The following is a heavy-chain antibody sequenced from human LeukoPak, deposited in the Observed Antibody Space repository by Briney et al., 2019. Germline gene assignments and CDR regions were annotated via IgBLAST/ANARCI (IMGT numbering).Heavy chain of an antibody. CDR1: GFTVSSSY. J-gene: IGHJ4*02. V-gene: IGHV3-53*01. CDR3: ARVAFRSSSYISGIDY. Sequence: PGGPLRLSCSASGFTVSSSYMSWGRQAPGKGLKLDSVIYSGGSTYYADSVRGRFTISKDNSKNQLYLQMNSLSIEDTAVYYCARVAFRSSSYISGIDYWGQGTLVTVSS. D-gene: IGHD6-6*01. CDR2: IYSGGST.